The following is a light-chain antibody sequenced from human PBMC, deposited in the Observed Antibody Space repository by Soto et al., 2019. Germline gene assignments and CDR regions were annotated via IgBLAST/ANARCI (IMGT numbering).Light chain of an antibody. V-gene: IGLV7-46*01. J-gene: IGLJ2*01. CDR3: LLSYSGARL. CDR1: TCAVTSGHF. CDR2: DTS. Sequence: QAVVTQEPSLTVSPGGTVTLTCGSSTCAVTSGHFPYWFQQRPGQAPRTLIYDTSNKHSWTPARFSGSLLGGKAALTLSGAQPEDEADYYCLLSYSGARLFGGGTKLTVL.